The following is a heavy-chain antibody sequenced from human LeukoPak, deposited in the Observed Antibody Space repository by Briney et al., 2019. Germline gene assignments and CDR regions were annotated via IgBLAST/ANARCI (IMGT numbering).Heavy chain of an antibody. CDR2: IYYSGRT. CDR1: DGPISSSSYY. Sequence: PSDTLSLTCTVSDGPISSSSYYWGWIRKPPGEGPEWFGAIYYSGRTSYNPSLKSRVTIYVDTSKNQFSLKLSSVTAADTAVYYCARLGPKYCLNGICYSKNYYYMDVWGKGTTVTVSS. D-gene: IGHD2-8*01. V-gene: IGHV4-39*01. J-gene: IGHJ6*03. CDR3: ARLGPKYCLNGICYSKNYYYMDV.